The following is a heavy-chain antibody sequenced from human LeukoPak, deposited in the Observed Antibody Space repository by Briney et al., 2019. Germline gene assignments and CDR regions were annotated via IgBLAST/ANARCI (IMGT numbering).Heavy chain of an antibody. CDR3: TSGANYLPPDY. CDR1: GFTFRRYW. J-gene: IGHJ4*02. CDR2: IKSDGSST. V-gene: IGHV3-74*01. Sequence: GGSLRLSCAASGFTFRRYWMHWVRQAPGKGLVWVSHIKSDGSSTSYADSVTGRFTISRDNAKNTLYLQMNSLRAADTAVFYFTSGANYLPPDYGDQGTRVTVST. D-gene: IGHD4/OR15-4a*01.